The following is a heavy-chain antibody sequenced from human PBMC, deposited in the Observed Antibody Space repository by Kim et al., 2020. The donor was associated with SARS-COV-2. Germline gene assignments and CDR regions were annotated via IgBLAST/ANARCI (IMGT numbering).Heavy chain of an antibody. J-gene: IGHJ4*02. Sequence: ASVTVSCKTSGYAFTSYYLHWVRQAPGQGLEWMAWLNPNSGVTNCAQKCQGWVTVTRDTSITTAYLELSGLKSGDMAVYYCARNGDATVPNFDYWGQGTLVSVSS. CDR1: GYAFTSYY. CDR3: ARNGDATVPNFDY. V-gene: IGHV1-2*04. D-gene: IGHD7-27*01. CDR2: LNPNSGVT.